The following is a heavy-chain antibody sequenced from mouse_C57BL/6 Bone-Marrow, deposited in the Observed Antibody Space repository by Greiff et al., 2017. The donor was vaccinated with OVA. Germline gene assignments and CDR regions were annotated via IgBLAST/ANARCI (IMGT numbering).Heavy chain of an antibody. V-gene: IGHV10-1*01. CDR2: IRSKSNNYAT. J-gene: IGHJ3*02. CDR1: GFSFNTYA. Sequence: GGGLVQPKGSLKLSCAASGFSFNTYAMNWVRQAPGKGLEWVARIRSKSNNYATYYADSVKDRFTSSRDDSDSMLYLQMNNLKTEDTAMYYCVRHTDGYWGQGTLVTVSA. CDR3: VRHTDGY.